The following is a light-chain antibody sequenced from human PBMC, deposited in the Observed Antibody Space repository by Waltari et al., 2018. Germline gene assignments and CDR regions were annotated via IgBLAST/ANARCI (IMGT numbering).Light chain of an antibody. V-gene: IGLV2-11*01. CDR3: CSYVSGYIYD. CDR2: DVS. Sequence: QSALTQPRSVSGSPGQSVTISCPGISSDVFVSWDQEHPGKAPKVVIYDVSKRPSGVPERFSGSKSGSTASLTISGLQDEDEADYYCCSYVSGYIYDFGTGTKVTVL. J-gene: IGLJ1*01. CDR1: SSDVF.